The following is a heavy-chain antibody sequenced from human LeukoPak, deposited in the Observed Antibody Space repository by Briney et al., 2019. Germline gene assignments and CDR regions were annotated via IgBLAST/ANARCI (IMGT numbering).Heavy chain of an antibody. V-gene: IGHV3-66*01. D-gene: IGHD2-15*01. CDR1: GFTVSSNY. CDR3: AGTALGYCSGGSCSKPI. J-gene: IGHJ3*02. CDR2: IYSGGST. Sequence: GGSLRLSFAASGFTVSSNYMSWVRQAPGKGLEWVSVIYSGGSTYYADSVKGRFTISRDNSKNTLYLQMNSLRAEDTAVYYCAGTALGYCSGGSCSKPIWGQGTMVTVSS.